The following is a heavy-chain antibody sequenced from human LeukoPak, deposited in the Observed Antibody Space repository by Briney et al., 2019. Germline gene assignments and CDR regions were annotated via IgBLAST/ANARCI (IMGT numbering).Heavy chain of an antibody. J-gene: IGHJ4*02. D-gene: IGHD6-25*01. V-gene: IGHV1-46*01. CDR2: INPSGGST. CDR3: ARDPGGAGY. Sequence: EASVKVSCKASGYTFTSYYMHWVRQAPGQGLEWMGIINPSGGSTSYAQKFQGRVTMTTDTSTSTAYMELRSLRSDDTAVYYCARDPGGAGYWGQGTLVTVSS. CDR1: GYTFTSYY.